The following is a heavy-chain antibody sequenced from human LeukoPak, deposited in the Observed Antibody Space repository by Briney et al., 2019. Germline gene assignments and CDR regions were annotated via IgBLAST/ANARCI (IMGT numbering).Heavy chain of an antibody. Sequence: PSETLSLTCTVSGGSISSYYWGWIRQPPGKGLEWIGSIYYSGSTYYNPSLKSRVTISVDTSKNQFSLKLSSVTAADTAVYYCARVSYGDYVGNGMDVWGQGTTVTVSS. CDR3: ARVSYGDYVGNGMDV. J-gene: IGHJ6*02. CDR1: GGSISSYY. D-gene: IGHD4-17*01. V-gene: IGHV4-39*07. CDR2: IYYSGST.